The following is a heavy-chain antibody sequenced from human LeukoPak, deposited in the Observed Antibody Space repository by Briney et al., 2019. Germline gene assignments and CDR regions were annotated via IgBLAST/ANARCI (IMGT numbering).Heavy chain of an antibody. CDR2: INYTGGT. J-gene: IGHJ4*02. D-gene: IGHD5-18*01. V-gene: IGHV4-59*01. CDR1: GVSISSYY. Sequence: PSETLSLTCTVSGVSISSYYLSWIRQPPGKGLEWVGNINYTGGTYYNPSLKSRCTIPLHTSKNQFSLKLSSVTAADAGVYYCARSGYGYGTGYYLVYWGQGALVTVSS. CDR3: ARSGYGYGTGYYLVY.